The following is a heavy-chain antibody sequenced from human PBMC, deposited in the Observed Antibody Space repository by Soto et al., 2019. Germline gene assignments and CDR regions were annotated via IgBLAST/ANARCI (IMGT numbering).Heavy chain of an antibody. CDR2: ISGSGGST. J-gene: IGHJ4*02. CDR1: GFTFSSYA. CDR3: AKDVIYSSGWSRTDY. V-gene: IGHV3-23*01. Sequence: GGSLRLSCAASGFTFSSYAMSWVRQAPGKGLEWVSAISGSGGSTYYADSVKGRSTISRDNSKNTLYLQMNSLRAEDMAVYYCAKDVIYSSGWSRTDYWGQGTLVTVSS. D-gene: IGHD6-19*01.